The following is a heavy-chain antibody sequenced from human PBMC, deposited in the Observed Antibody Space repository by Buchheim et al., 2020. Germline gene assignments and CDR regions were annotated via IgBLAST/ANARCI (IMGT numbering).Heavy chain of an antibody. V-gene: IGHV4-31*03. D-gene: IGHD3-22*01. CDR3: ARCGYHDSSGYYHTSDY. CDR1: GGSISSGGYY. J-gene: IGHJ4*02. Sequence: QVQLQESGPGLVKPSQTLSLTCTVSGGSISSGGYYWSWIRQHPGKGLEWIGYIYYSGSTYYNPSPKSRLTISVDTSQNQFSLKLSSVTAADTAVYYCARCGYHDSSGYYHTSDYWGQGTL. CDR2: IYYSGST.